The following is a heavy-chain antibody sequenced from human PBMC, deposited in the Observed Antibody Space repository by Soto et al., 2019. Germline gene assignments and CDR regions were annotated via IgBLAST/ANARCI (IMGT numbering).Heavy chain of an antibody. Sequence: EVQLLESGGGLVQPGGSLRLSCAASGFTFSSYAMSWVRQAPGKGLEWVSAICGSGGSTYYADSVKGRFTISRDNSKNTLYLQMNSLRAEDTAVYYCAKAAIVVVVAANEYFQHWGQGTLVTVSS. CDR2: ICGSGGST. D-gene: IGHD2-15*01. V-gene: IGHV3-23*01. CDR3: AKAAIVVVVAANEYFQH. J-gene: IGHJ1*01. CDR1: GFTFSSYA.